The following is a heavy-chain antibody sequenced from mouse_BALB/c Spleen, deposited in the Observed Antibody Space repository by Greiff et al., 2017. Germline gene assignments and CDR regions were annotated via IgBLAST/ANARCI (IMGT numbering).Heavy chain of an antibody. CDR2: IDPANGNT. Sequence: EVQLHQSGAELVKPGASVKLSCTASGFNIKDPYMHWVKQRPEQGLEWIGRIDPANGNTKYDPKFQGKATITADTSSNTAYLQLSSLTSEDTAVYYCARSGIHYYGPLYFDYWGQGTTLTVSS. J-gene: IGHJ2*01. CDR1: GFNIKDPY. D-gene: IGHD1-2*01. V-gene: IGHV14-3*02. CDR3: ARSGIHYYGPLYFDY.